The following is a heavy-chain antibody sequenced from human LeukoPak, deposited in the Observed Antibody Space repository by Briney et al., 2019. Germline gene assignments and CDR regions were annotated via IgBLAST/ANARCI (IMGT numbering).Heavy chain of an antibody. V-gene: IGHV3-64*01. D-gene: IGHD1-26*01. Sequence: GGSLRLSCVASGFTFSSYAMNWVRQAPGKGLEYVSSISYNGGSTYYANSVKGRFTISRDNSKNTLYLQMGSLRAEDMAVYYCARLAGGSYSDYWGQGTLVTVSS. CDR1: GFTFSSYA. J-gene: IGHJ4*02. CDR3: ARLAGGSYSDY. CDR2: ISYNGGST.